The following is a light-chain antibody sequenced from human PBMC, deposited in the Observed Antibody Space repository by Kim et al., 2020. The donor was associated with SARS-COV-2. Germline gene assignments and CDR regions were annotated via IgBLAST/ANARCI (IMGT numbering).Light chain of an antibody. V-gene: IGKV3-20*01. CDR3: QQYGSSPS. J-gene: IGKJ3*01. CDR1: QSGSSSY. Sequence: SSPGERATLSCRATQSGSSSYLAWYHQRPAQAPRLRIYGAASRATGITDRFSGSGSGIDFTLTISRLEPEDFAVYYWQQYGSSPSFGPGTKVDIK. CDR2: GAA.